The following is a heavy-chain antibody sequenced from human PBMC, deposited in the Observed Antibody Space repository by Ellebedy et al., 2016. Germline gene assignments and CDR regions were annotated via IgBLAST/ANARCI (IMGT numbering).Heavy chain of an antibody. J-gene: IGHJ3*02. CDR3: ARDRGVRWGDAFDI. CDR1: GGSISSYS. D-gene: IGHD3-10*01. V-gene: IGHV4-39*07. CDR2: IYYSGST. Sequence: SETLSLXXTVLGGSISSYSWGWICQPPGKGLEWIGSIYYSGSTYYNPSLKSRVTISVDTSKNQFSLKLSSVTAADTAVYYCARDRGVRWGDAFDIWGQGTMVTVSS.